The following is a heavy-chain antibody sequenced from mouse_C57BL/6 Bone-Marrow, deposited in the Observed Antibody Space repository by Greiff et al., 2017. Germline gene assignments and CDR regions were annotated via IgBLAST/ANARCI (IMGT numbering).Heavy chain of an antibody. CDR2: INPSSGYT. V-gene: IGHV1-4*01. D-gene: IGHD2-1*01. CDR1: GYTFTSYT. CDR3: ARNQDGNYMFAY. J-gene: IGHJ3*01. Sequence: QVQLQQSGAELARPGASVKMSCKASGYTFTSYTMHWVQQRPGQGLEWIGYINPSSGYTKYNQKFKDKATLTADKSSSTSYMQLSSLTSEASAVYYGARNQDGNYMFAYWGQGTLGTVSA.